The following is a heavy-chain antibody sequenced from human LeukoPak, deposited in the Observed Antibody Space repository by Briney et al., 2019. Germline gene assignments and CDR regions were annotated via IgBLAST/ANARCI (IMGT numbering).Heavy chain of an antibody. D-gene: IGHD6-13*01. J-gene: IGHJ4*02. V-gene: IGHV4-34*01. Sequence: PSETLSLTCAVYDGSFSGYYWSWIRQPPGKGLEWIGEINHSGSTNYNPSLKSRVTISVDTSKNRFSLKLSSVTAADTAVYYCASPPYSSSWTAPRYFDYWGQGTLVTVSS. CDR1: DGSFSGYY. CDR3: ASPPYSSSWTAPRYFDY. CDR2: INHSGST.